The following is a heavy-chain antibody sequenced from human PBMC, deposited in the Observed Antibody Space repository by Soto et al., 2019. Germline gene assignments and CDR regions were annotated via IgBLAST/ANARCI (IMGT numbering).Heavy chain of an antibody. CDR2: ISYDGNSE. J-gene: IGHJ4*02. CDR1: GFTFRSYG. V-gene: IGHV3-33*03. CDR3: AKKVNSGSGSQYFDY. Sequence: QVQLVESGGSVVQPGGSLRLSCAASGFTFRSYGMHWVRQAPGKGLEWVAVISYDGNSEYYADSVKGRFTISRDNSQNTLYLQMNSLRAEDTAIYYCAKKVNSGSGSQYFDYFGQGTLVTVSS. D-gene: IGHD3-10*01.